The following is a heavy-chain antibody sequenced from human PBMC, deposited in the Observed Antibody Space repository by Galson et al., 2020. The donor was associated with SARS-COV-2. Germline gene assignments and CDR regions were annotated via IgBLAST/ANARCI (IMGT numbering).Heavy chain of an antibody. CDR3: ARWSTVTEGYIFDC. Sequence: ETSETLSLTCTVSGGSITSYYWSWIRQPPGKGLEWIGYIYSSGSTIYNPSLKSRVTISVDTSKNQFSLKLSSVTAADTAVYYCARWSTVTEGYIFDCWGQGILVTVSS. CDR1: GGSITSYY. J-gene: IGHJ4*02. CDR2: IYSSGST. D-gene: IGHD4-17*01. V-gene: IGHV4-59*01.